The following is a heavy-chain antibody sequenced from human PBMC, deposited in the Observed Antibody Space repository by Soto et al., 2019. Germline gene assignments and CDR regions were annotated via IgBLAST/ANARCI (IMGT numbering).Heavy chain of an antibody. CDR2: ISSSGRTI. D-gene: IGHD3-16*01. CDR3: ARSLGMGGDGYN. J-gene: IGHJ4*02. V-gene: IGHV3-11*01. Sequence: QVQLVESGGDLVKPGGSLRLSCAASGFTSSDYYMSWIHQAPGKGLEWVSYISSSGRTIYYADSVKGRFTISRDNAKNSRYLQMNSLRAEDTAVYYCARSLGMGGDGYNWGQGTLVTVSS. CDR1: GFTSSDYY.